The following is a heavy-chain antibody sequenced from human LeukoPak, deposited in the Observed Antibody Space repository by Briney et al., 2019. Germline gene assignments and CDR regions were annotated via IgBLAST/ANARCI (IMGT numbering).Heavy chain of an antibody. CDR3: ARLDGSRFDY. CDR1: GGSISSSDFY. D-gene: IGHD6-13*01. Sequence: SETLPLTCTVSGGSISSSDFYWGWIRQPPGKGLEWIGTIYYSGSTPYNPSLKSRVTMSVDTSKNQFSLKLSSVTAADTAVYYCARLDGSRFDYWGQGTLVTVSS. V-gene: IGHV4-39*01. CDR2: IYYSGST. J-gene: IGHJ4*02.